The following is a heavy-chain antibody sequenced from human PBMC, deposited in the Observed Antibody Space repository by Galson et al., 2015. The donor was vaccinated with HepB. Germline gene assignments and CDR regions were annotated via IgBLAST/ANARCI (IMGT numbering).Heavy chain of an antibody. Sequence: SVKVSCKASGYTFTSYGISWVRQAPGQGLEWVGWISPYNRDTNYARKLQGRVTMTTDTSTNTAYMELRSLRSDDTAVYYCARGGLVVVVGATQNNWFDPWGQGTPVTVSS. J-gene: IGHJ5*02. CDR1: GYTFTSYG. CDR3: ARGGLVVVVGATQNNWFDP. CDR2: ISPYNRDT. V-gene: IGHV1-18*01. D-gene: IGHD2-15*01.